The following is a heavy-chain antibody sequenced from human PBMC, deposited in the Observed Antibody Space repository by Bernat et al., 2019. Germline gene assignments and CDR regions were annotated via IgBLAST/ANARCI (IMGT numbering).Heavy chain of an antibody. CDR1: GFTLRSYW. V-gene: IGHV3-74*01. J-gene: IGHJ4*02. CDR3: AKANSDAPRYYFDY. Sequence: EVQLVESGGGLVQPGGSLRLSCAGSGFTLRSYWMHWVRQAPGKGLECVSRINGDGSSVSYTDSVKGRFTISRDNAKNTLYLQMNSLRAEDTAVYYCAKANSDAPRYYFDYWGQGSLVTVSS. D-gene: IGHD2-21*02. CDR2: INGDGSSV.